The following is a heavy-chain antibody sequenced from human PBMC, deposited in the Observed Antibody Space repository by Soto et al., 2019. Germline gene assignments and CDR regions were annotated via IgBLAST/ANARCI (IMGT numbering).Heavy chain of an antibody. CDR2: ISTYNGDT. J-gene: IGHJ4*02. Sequence: GASVKVSCKASGYTFTRSGISWVRQAPGQGLEWMGWISTYNGDTNYAQTFQGRVTMTTDTSTSTVHMEVRSLRSDDTAVYYCARVDSSGYLGMYYFDNWGQGTQVTVSS. CDR1: GYTFTRSG. D-gene: IGHD3-22*01. CDR3: ARVDSSGYLGMYYFDN. V-gene: IGHV1-18*01.